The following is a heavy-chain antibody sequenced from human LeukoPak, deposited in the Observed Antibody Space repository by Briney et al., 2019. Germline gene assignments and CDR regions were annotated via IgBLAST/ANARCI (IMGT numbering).Heavy chain of an antibody. V-gene: IGHV4-39*07. CDR1: GGSISSSSYY. Sequence: SETLSLTCTVSGGSISSSSYYWGWIRQPSGKGLEWIGSIYYSGSTYYNPSLKSRVTISVDTSKNQFSLKLSSVTAADTAVYYCARDRGFWSGSPIDYWGQGTLVTVSS. CDR3: ARDRGFWSGSPIDY. D-gene: IGHD3-3*01. J-gene: IGHJ4*02. CDR2: IYYSGST.